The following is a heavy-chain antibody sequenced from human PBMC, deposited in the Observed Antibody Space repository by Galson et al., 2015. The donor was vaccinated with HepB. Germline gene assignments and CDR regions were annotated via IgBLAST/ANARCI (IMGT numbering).Heavy chain of an antibody. Sequence: SVKVSCKASGGTFSSYAISWVRQAPGQGLEWMGGIIPIFGTANYAQKFQGRVTITADESTSTAYMELSSLRSKDTAVYYCARDLVPLGRGAFDIWGQGTMVTVSS. D-gene: IGHD7-27*01. CDR1: GGTFSSYA. V-gene: IGHV1-69*13. CDR3: ARDLVPLGRGAFDI. CDR2: IIPIFGTA. J-gene: IGHJ3*02.